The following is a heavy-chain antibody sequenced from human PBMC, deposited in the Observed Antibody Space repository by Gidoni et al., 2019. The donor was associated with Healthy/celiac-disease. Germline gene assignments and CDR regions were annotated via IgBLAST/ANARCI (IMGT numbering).Heavy chain of an antibody. J-gene: IGHJ5*02. Sequence: QVQLEQSGAAVKKPGPSVTVSCKASGGTFSSYAISWVRQAPGQGLEWMGGIIPIFGTANYAQKFQGRVTITADESTSTAYMELSSLRSEDTAVYYCARDGYNPPDWFDPWGQGTLVTVSS. V-gene: IGHV1-69*01. CDR2: IIPIFGTA. D-gene: IGHD5-12*01. CDR1: GGTFSSYA. CDR3: ARDGYNPPDWFDP.